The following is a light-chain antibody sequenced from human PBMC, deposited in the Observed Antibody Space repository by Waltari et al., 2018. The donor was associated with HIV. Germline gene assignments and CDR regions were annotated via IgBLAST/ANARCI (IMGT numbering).Light chain of an antibody. J-gene: IGLJ2*01. CDR3: AAWDDSLNGVV. CDR2: RNT. V-gene: IGLV1-44*01. Sequence: QSVLTQPPSASGTPGQRVTISCSGSSSNIGSNTVNWYQQLPGTAPKLLIYRNTQRPSGVPDRFSGSKSGTSASLAIRGLQSEDEADYYCAAWDDSLNGVVFGGGTKLTVL. CDR1: SSNIGSNT.